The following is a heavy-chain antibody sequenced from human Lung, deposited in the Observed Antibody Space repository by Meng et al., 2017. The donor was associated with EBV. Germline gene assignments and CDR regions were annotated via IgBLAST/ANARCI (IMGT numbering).Heavy chain of an antibody. J-gene: IGHJ4*02. V-gene: IGHV3-73*02. CDR3: TSRSF. CDR2: IRSKANNYTT. CDR1: GFPFSGSA. Sequence: GQVVESGGCLVQPGGSLRLSCAASGFPFSGSAMHWVRQASGKGLEWVGRIRSKANNYTTSFGASVEGRFTISRDDSNNTAYLQMNSLKTEDTAIYYCTSRSFWGQGTLVTVSS.